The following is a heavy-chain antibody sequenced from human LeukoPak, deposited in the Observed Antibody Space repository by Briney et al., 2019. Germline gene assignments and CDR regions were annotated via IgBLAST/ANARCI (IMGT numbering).Heavy chain of an antibody. CDR1: GGSISIDY. D-gene: IGHD6-19*01. V-gene: IGHV4-59*08. CDR3: AGHWSSSGWLIDY. Sequence: SETLSLTCTVSGGSISIDYWSWIRQPPGKGLEWMGYISYSGSTNYNPSLKSRVTILEDTSKNQYSLNVSAVTAADTALYYCAGHWSSSGWLIDYWGQGTLVTVSS. CDR2: ISYSGST. J-gene: IGHJ4*02.